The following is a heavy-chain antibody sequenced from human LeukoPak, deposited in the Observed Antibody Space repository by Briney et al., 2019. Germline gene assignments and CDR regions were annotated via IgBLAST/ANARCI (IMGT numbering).Heavy chain of an antibody. V-gene: IGHV3-23*01. CDR3: AKGISGWTEEYFQH. D-gene: IGHD1-20*01. CDR2: ISASGGST. J-gene: IGHJ1*01. Sequence: GGSLRLSCAASGFTFSNYAMSWVRQAPGKGLEWVSAISASGGSTYYADSVKGRFTISGDNSKNTLYLQMNSLRAEDTAVYYCAKGISGWTEEYFQHWGQGTLVTVSS. CDR1: GFTFSNYA.